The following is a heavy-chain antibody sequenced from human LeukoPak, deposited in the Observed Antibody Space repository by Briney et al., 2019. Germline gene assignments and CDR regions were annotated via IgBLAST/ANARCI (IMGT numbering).Heavy chain of an antibody. CDR3: GAAPVVVTVFLGPTDAFYI. Sequence: GGSLRLSCAASGFTFSDYYMSWIRQAPGKGLEWVSYISSSGSTIYYADSVKGRFTISRDNAKNSLYLQMNSLRAEDTAVYYCGAAPVVVTVFLGPTDAFYIWGQGKMVTVSS. V-gene: IGHV3-11*01. D-gene: IGHD3-22*01. J-gene: IGHJ3*02. CDR1: GFTFSDYY. CDR2: ISSSGSTI.